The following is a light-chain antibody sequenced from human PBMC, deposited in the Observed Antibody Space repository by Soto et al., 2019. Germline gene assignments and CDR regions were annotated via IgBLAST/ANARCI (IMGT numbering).Light chain of an antibody. V-gene: IGKV3-20*01. CDR2: GAS. Sequence: EVVLTQSPGTLSLSPGERATLSCRASQSVRNTYLAWYQQKPGQAPRLLIYGASKRQSGVPDRLSGGVSGTDFTLTISSLEPEDFAVYYCQQFSGSVTFGGGTRVDIK. CDR1: QSVRNTY. J-gene: IGKJ4*01. CDR3: QQFSGSVT.